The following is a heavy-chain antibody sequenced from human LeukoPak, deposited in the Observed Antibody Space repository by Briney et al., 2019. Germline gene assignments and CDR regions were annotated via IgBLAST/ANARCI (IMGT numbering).Heavy chain of an antibody. J-gene: IGHJ4*02. CDR3: STVFAGYNSVIMPPVVPDY. D-gene: IGHD5-24*01. CDR1: GYIFKNYF. CDR2: IDPADGET. Sequence: ATVKISCKASGYIFKNYFMHWIQQSPGKGLEWMGRIDPADGETKYAEKFQGRVTLTADTPTETVYMEMSSLRFEDTALYYCSTVFAGYNSVIMPPVVPDYWGQGTLVSVSA. V-gene: IGHV1-69-2*01.